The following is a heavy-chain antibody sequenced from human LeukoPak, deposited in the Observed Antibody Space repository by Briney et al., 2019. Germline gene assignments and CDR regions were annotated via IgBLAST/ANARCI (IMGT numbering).Heavy chain of an antibody. Sequence: SETLSLTCAVSGYSISSGYYWGWIRQPPGKGLEWIGSIYHSGSTYYNPSLKSRVTISVDTSKYQFSLKLSSVTAADTAVYYCARFSYCSGGSCHVDYWGQGTLVTVSS. V-gene: IGHV4-38-2*01. J-gene: IGHJ4*02. D-gene: IGHD2-15*01. CDR2: IYHSGST. CDR1: GYSISSGYY. CDR3: ARFSYCSGGSCHVDY.